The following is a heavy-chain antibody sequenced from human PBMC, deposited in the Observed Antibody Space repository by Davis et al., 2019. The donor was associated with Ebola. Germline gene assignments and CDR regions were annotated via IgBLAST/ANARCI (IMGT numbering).Heavy chain of an antibody. CDR2: ISAYNGNT. D-gene: IGHD3-10*01. CDR3: ARASITWFDP. CDR1: GYTFINYG. Sequence: ASVKVSCKASGYTFINYGITWLRQAPGQGLEWMGWISAYNGNTNYAQKFQGRVTMTRDTSTSTVYMELSSLRSEDTAVYYCARASITWFDPWGQGTLVTVSS. J-gene: IGHJ5*02. V-gene: IGHV1-18*01.